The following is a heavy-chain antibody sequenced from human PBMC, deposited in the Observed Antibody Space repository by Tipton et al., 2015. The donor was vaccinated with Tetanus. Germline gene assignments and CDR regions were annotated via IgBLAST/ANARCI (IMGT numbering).Heavy chain of an antibody. CDR1: GGSSSSYY. V-gene: IGHV4-39*01. CDR2: IYYSGYT. CDR3: TRLPRQWLAHGDY. Sequence: TLSLTCAVYGGSSSSYYWGWIRQPPGKGLEWIGSIYYSGYTYYKASLKSRLSLSVDTSKSQFSLSLRSVTAADTAVYYCTRLPRQWLAHGDYWGQGVLVTVSS. J-gene: IGHJ4*02. D-gene: IGHD6-19*01.